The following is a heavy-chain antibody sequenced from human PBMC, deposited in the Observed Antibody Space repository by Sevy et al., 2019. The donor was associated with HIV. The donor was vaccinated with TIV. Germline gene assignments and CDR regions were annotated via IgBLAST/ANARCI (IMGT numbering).Heavy chain of an antibody. D-gene: IGHD6-13*01. J-gene: IGHJ6*03. CDR1: GGSISSYY. CDR3: ARVGAAAGFSYYYYYYMDV. V-gene: IGHV4-59*01. CDR2: IYYSGST. Sequence: SETLSLTCTVSGGSISSYYWSWIRQPPGKGLEWIGYIYYSGSTNYNPTLKSRVTISVDTSKNQFCLKLSSVTAADTAVYYCARVGAAAGFSYYYYYYMDVWGKGTTVTVSS.